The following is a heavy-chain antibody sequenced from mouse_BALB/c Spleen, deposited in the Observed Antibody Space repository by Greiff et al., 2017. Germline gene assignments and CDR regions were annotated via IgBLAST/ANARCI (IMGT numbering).Heavy chain of an antibody. Sequence: EVQVVESGGDLVKPGGSLKLSCAASGFTFSSYGMSWVRQTPDKRLEWVATISSGGSYTYYPDSVKGRFTISRDNAKNTLYLQMSSLKSEDTAMYYCASSPTVVGPFAYWGQGTLVTVSA. V-gene: IGHV5-6*01. CDR3: ASSPTVVGPFAY. D-gene: IGHD1-1*01. J-gene: IGHJ3*01. CDR1: GFTFSSYG. CDR2: ISSGGSYT.